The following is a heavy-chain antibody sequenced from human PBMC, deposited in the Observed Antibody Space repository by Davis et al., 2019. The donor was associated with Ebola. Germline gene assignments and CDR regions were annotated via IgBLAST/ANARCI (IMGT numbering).Heavy chain of an antibody. CDR2: IKQDGSEK. D-gene: IGHD1-26*01. CDR1: GFTFSSYR. Sequence: GESLKTSCAASGFTFSSYRMSWVRQAPGKGLEWVANIKQDGSEKYYVDSVKGRFTISRDNAKNSLYLQMNSLRAEDTAVYYCARAIGKYGDFDYWGQGTLVTVSS. V-gene: IGHV3-7*01. J-gene: IGHJ4*02. CDR3: ARAIGKYGDFDY.